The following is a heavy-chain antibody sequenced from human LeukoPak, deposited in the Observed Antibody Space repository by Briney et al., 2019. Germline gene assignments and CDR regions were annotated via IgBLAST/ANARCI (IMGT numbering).Heavy chain of an antibody. V-gene: IGHV3-7*01. CDR3: ASEGNYSLSFDP. D-gene: IGHD1-7*01. CDR1: GFTFSSYW. J-gene: IGHJ5*02. Sequence: GGSLRLSCAASGFTFSSYWMSWVREAPGKGLEWVANIKQDGSEKYYVDSVKGRFTISRDNAKNSLYLQMNSLRAEDTAVYYCASEGNYSLSFDPWGQGTLVTVSS. CDR2: IKQDGSEK.